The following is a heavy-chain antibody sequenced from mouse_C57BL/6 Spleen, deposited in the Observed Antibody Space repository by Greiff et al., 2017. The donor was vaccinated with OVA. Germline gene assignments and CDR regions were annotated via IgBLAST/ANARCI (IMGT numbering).Heavy chain of an antibody. CDR1: GFTFSSYA. V-gene: IGHV5-4*01. J-gene: IGHJ2*01. D-gene: IGHD1-1*01. CDR2: ISDGGSYT. Sequence: DVQLQESGGGLVKPGGSLKLSCAASGFTFSSYAMSWVRQTPEKRLEWVATISDGGSYTYYPDNVKGRFTISRDNAKNNLYLQMSHLKSADTAMYYGAGSRGDGNSPLFDYGGQGTPPTVS. CDR3: AGSRGDGNSPLFDY.